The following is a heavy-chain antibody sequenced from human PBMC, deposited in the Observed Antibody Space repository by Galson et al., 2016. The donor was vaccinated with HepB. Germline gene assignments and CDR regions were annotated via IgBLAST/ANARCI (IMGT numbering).Heavy chain of an antibody. CDR2: INPNSGVT. CDR3: ARAPPLYYDFLTVGGNYGMDV. V-gene: IGHV1-2*04. D-gene: IGHD3-9*01. J-gene: IGHJ6*02. Sequence: SVKVSCKASGYTFTDYYMHWVRQAPGQGLEWMGWINPNSGVTNYAQKFQGWVTMTRDTSISAAYMDLNRLRSDDTAVYYCARAPPLYYDFLTVGGNYGMDVWGQGTTVTVSS. CDR1: GYTFTDYY.